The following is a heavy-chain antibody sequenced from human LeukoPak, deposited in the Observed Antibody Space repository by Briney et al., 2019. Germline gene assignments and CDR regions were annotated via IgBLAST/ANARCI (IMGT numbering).Heavy chain of an antibody. CDR1: GFTFSSYG. J-gene: IGHJ4*02. CDR2: IRYDGSNK. Sequence: GGSLRLSCAASGFTFSSYGMHWVRQAPGKGLEWVAFIRYDGSNKYYADSVKGRFTISRDNSKNTLYLQMNSLRAEDTAVYYCASQGATWLHYFDYWGQGTLVTVSS. CDR3: ASQGATWLHYFDY. V-gene: IGHV3-30*02. D-gene: IGHD1-26*01.